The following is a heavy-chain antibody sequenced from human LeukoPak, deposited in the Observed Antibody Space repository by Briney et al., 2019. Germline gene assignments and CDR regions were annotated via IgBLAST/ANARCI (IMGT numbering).Heavy chain of an antibody. V-gene: IGHV3-66*01. CDR3: ARDTAMGGFDY. J-gene: IGHJ4*02. CDR1: GFTVSSKY. D-gene: IGHD5-18*01. CDR2: IYSGDST. Sequence: GGSLRLSCAASGFTVSSKYMSWVRQAPGKGLEWVSVIYSGDSTYSADSVKGRFTISRDNSKNTLYLQMNSLRAEDTAVYYCARDTAMGGFDYWGQGTLVTVSS.